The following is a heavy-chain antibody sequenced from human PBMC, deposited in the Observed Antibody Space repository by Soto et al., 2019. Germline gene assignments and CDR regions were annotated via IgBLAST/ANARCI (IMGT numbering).Heavy chain of an antibody. D-gene: IGHD3-10*01. V-gene: IGHV4-34*01. J-gene: IGHJ5*02. CDR3: ARGQNIYYGSGSYYHMPPFDP. CDR1: GGSFSGYY. Sequence: PSETLSLTCAVYGGSFSGYYWSWIRQPPGKGLEWIGEINHSGSTNYNPSLKSRVTISVDTSKNQFSLKLSSVTAADTAVYYCARGQNIYYGSGSYYHMPPFDPGGQETLVTVSS. CDR2: INHSGST.